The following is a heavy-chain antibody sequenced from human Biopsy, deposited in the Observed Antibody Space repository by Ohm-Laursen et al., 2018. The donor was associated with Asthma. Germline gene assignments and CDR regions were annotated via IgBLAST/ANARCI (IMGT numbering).Heavy chain of an antibody. V-gene: IGHV3-23*01. CDR2: ITGSGGGT. D-gene: IGHD6-13*01. J-gene: IGHJ4*02. Sequence: SLRLSCSASGFTFSNFAVTWVRQAPGKGLEWVSSITGSGGGTYYADSVKGRFTVSRDNSKNTLYLQISSLRAEDTAVYYCAKHQLGRYLDYWGQGTLVTVSS. CDR3: AKHQLGRYLDY. CDR1: GFTFSNFA.